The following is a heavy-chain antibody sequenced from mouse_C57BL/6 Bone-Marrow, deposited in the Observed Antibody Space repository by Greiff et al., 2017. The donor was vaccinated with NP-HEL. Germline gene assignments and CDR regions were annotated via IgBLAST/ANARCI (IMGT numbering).Heavy chain of an antibody. D-gene: IGHD1-1*01. CDR2: IYPGSGNT. J-gene: IGHJ1*03. CDR1: GYSFTSYY. CDR3: ARYYYGSSYGYFDV. Sequence: QVQLKQSGPELVKPGASVKISCKASGYSFTSYYIHWVKQRPGQGLEWIGWIYPGSGNTKYNEKFKGKATLTADPSSSTAYMQLSSLTSEDSAVYYCARYYYGSSYGYFDVWGTGTTVTVSS. V-gene: IGHV1-66*01.